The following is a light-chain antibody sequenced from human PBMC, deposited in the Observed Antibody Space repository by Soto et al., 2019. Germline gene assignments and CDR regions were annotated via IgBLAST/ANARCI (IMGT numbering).Light chain of an antibody. J-gene: IGKJ5*01. CDR2: DAS. V-gene: IGKV1-33*01. Sequence: IQLPEAPACISRSAADQFTITCQASQDISNRLNWYHQNPGKAPNLLIYDASNLAAGVPSGFCLSGSGRHFTFAISRRLPEDIAFQYCQQHENLPTFGQGTRLEIK. CDR1: QDISNR. CDR3: QQHENLPT.